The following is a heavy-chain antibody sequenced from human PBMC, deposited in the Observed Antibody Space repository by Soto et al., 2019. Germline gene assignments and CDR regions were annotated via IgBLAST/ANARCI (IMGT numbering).Heavy chain of an antibody. CDR1: GFTFSSYG. Sequence: GGSLRLSCAASGFTFSSYGMHWVRQAPGKGLEWVAVISYDGSNKYYADSVKGRFTISRDNSKNTLYLQMNSLRAEDTAVYYCAKAFRGPDYYYYMDVWGKGTTVTVSS. CDR3: AKAFRGPDYYYYMDV. J-gene: IGHJ6*03. V-gene: IGHV3-30*18. CDR2: ISYDGSNK.